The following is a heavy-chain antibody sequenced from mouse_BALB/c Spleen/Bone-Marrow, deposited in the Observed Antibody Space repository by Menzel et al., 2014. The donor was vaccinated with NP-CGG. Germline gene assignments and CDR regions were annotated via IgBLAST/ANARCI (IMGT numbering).Heavy chain of an antibody. V-gene: IGHV1-9*01. CDR1: GYRFSSFW. CDR2: ILPGSGST. D-gene: IGHD2-10*01. CDR3: AREGAFYGNPFDF. J-gene: IGHJ2*01. Sequence: QVQLQQSGAEVMKSGASVKISCRATGYRFSSFWIEWIKQRPGHGLEWIGKILPGSGSTNYNEKCKGKATLSADTSSNTAYMQLSSMTSEDSAVYFCAREGAFYGNPFDFWGQGTTLTVSS.